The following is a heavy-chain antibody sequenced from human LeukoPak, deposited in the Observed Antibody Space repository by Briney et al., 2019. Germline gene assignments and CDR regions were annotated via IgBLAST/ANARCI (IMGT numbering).Heavy chain of an antibody. Sequence: GGSLRLSCAASGFTFSSYAMSWVRQAPGKGLEWVSAISGSGGSTYYADSVKGRFTISRDNSKNTLYLQMNSLSADDTAVYYCAKSGGGLSFDSWGQGTLVTVSS. V-gene: IGHV3-23*01. CDR2: ISGSGGST. CDR3: AKSGGGLSFDS. D-gene: IGHD3-16*01. J-gene: IGHJ4*02. CDR1: GFTFSSYA.